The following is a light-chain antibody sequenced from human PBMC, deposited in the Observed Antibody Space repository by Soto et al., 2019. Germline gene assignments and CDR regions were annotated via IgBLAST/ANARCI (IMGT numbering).Light chain of an antibody. CDR1: QSISDS. V-gene: IGKV1-5*01. J-gene: IGKJ1*01. CDR2: DAS. CDR3: QQYSTYSWT. Sequence: DIQMTQSSSTLSASVGDRVTVTCRASQSISDSLAWYQQKPGKAPKLLIYDASKLESGVPSRFSGSGSGTEFTLTISSLQPDDFTTYFCQQYSTYSWTFGQGTKVDIK.